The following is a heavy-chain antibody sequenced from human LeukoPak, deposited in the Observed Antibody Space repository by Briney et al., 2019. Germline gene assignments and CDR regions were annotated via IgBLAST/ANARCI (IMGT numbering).Heavy chain of an antibody. CDR2: ISSSGSTI. V-gene: IGHV3-48*03. D-gene: IGHD3-22*01. CDR1: GFTFSSYE. J-gene: IGHJ1*01. Sequence: GGSLRLSCAASGFTFSSYEMNWVRQAPGKGLEWVSYISSSGSTIYYADSVKGRFTISRDNSKNTLYLQMNSLRAEDTAVYYCAKDTPYDSSSPKEYFQHWGQGTLVTVFS. CDR3: AKDTPYDSSSPKEYFQH.